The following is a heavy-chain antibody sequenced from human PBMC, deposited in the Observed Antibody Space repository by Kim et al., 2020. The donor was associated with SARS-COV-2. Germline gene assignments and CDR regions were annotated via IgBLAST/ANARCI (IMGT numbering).Heavy chain of an antibody. J-gene: IGHJ4*02. CDR2: SK. Sequence: SKYYAESVKGRFTISRDIPKDTLYLQMTSRGAEDTAVYYCSSSTVGAYFDYWGQGSLVTVSS. CDR3: SSSTVGAYFDY. D-gene: IGHD1-26*01. V-gene: IGHV3-53*01.